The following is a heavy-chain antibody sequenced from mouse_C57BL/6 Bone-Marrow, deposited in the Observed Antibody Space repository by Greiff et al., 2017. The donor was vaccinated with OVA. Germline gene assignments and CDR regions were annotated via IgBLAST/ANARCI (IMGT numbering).Heavy chain of an antibody. CDR3: ARLFYDYDSYYAMDY. V-gene: IGHV5-17*01. CDR1: GFTFSDYG. CDR2: ISSGSSTI. Sequence: EVQGVESGGGLVKPGGSLKLSCAASGFTFSDYGMHWVRQAPEKGLEWVAYISSGSSTIYYADTVKGGFTISRDNAKNTLFLQMSSLKSEDTATYYCARLFYDYDSYYAMDYWGQGTTLTVSS. J-gene: IGHJ4*01. D-gene: IGHD2-4*01.